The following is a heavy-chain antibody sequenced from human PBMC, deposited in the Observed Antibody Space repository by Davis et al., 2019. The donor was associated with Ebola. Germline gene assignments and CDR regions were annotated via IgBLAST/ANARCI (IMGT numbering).Heavy chain of an antibody. J-gene: IGHJ4*02. CDR3: ARGGLQGYCSGGSCYSRPHYFDY. V-gene: IGHV4-34*01. Sequence: PSETLSLTCAVYGGSFSGYYWSWIRQPPGKGLEWIGSIYYSGSTYYNPSLKSRVTISVDTSKNQFSLKLSSVTAADTAVYYCARGGLQGYCSGGSCYSRPHYFDYWGQGTLVTVSS. CDR1: GGSFSGYY. CDR2: IYYSGST. D-gene: IGHD2-15*01.